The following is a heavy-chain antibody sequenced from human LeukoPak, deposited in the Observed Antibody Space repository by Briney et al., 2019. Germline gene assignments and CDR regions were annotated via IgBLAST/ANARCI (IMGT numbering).Heavy chain of an antibody. CDR2: IYYSGST. CDR1: GGSISSYY. Sequence: SETLSLTCTVSGGSISSYYWSWIRQPPGKGLEWIGYIYYSGSTNYNPSLKSRVTISGDTSKNQFSLKLSSVTAADTAVYYCARCGGSGSYYDFHYYYYYYMDVWGKGTTVTISS. J-gene: IGHJ6*03. V-gene: IGHV4-59*01. CDR3: ARCGGSGSYYDFHYYYYYYMDV. D-gene: IGHD3-10*01.